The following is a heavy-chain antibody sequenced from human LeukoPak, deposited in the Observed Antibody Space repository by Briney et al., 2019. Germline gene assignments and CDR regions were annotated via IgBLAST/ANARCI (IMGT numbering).Heavy chain of an antibody. J-gene: IGHJ3*02. CDR2: IRSKAYGGTT. CDR1: GFTVSSNY. D-gene: IGHD1-26*01. CDR3: TRDPRGSYGPDAFDI. V-gene: IGHV3-49*04. Sequence: PGGSLRLSCAASGFTVSSNYMSWVRQAPGKGLEWVGFIRSKAYGGTTEYAASVKGRFTISRDDSKSIAYLQMNSLKTEDTAAYYCTRDPRGSYGPDAFDIWGQGTMVTVSS.